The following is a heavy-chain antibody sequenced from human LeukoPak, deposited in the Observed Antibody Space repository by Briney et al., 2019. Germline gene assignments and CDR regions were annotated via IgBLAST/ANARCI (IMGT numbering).Heavy chain of an antibody. V-gene: IGHV3-23*01. D-gene: IGHD3-3*01. CDR2: ISGSGGST. J-gene: IGHJ3*02. CDR1: GFTFSSYA. CDR3: AKSNPLPTDFWSGWGAFDI. Sequence: GGSLRLSCAASGFTFSSYAMSWVRQAPGKGLEWVSAISGSGGSTYYADSVKGRFTISRDNSKNTLYLQMNSLRAEDTAVYYCAKSNPLPTDFWSGWGAFDIWGQGTMVTVSS.